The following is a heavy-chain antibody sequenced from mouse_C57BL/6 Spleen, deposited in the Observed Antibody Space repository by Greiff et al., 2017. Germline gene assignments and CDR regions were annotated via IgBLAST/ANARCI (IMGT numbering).Heavy chain of an antibody. CDR2: IYPGDGDT. V-gene: IGHV1-82*01. J-gene: IGHJ4*01. CDR1: GYAFSSSW. CDR3: ARENYAMDY. Sequence: QVQLKESGPELVKPGASVKISCKASGYAFSSSWMNWVKQRPGKGLEWIGRIYPGDGDTNYNGKFKGKATLTADKSSSTAYMQLSSLPSEDSAVYFCARENYAMDYWGQGTSVTVSS.